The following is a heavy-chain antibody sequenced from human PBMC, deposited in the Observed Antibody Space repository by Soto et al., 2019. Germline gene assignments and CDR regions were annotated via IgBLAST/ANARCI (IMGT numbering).Heavy chain of an antibody. Sequence: EVQFLESGGGLVQPGGSLRLSCAASGVTFSNYAMNWVRQAPGKGLEWVSGISHSGSSTYYADSVKGRFTISRDNSKNTLFLQMNSLTAEDTAVYYCAKASWVHHGSEGGNWLDPWGQGTLVTVSS. CDR2: ISHSGSST. CDR1: GVTFSNYA. D-gene: IGHD3-10*01. V-gene: IGHV3-23*01. CDR3: AKASWVHHGSEGGNWLDP. J-gene: IGHJ5*02.